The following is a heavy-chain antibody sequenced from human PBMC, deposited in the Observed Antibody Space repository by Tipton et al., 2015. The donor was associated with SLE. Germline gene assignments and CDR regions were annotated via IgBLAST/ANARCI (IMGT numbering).Heavy chain of an antibody. CDR1: SDSFNTVGYY. CDR2: IYYSGNT. D-gene: IGHD1-1*01. V-gene: IGHV4-31*03. J-gene: IGHJ4*02. CDR3: ARASERIGHFDY. Sequence: TLSLTCTVSSDSFNTVGYYWSWIRQHPGKGLEWIGHIYYSGNTYYNPSLGGRVTISLDTSKSQFSLELSSVTAADTAVYYCARASERIGHFDYWGRGTLVTVSS.